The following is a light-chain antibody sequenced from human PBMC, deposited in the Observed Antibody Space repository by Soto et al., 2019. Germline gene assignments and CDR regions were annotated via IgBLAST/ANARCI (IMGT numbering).Light chain of an antibody. CDR1: SSNIGAGYD. CDR3: QSYDSGLGGWV. V-gene: IGLV1-40*01. CDR2: GNS. J-gene: IGLJ3*02. Sequence: QSVLTQPPSVSGAPGQRVTISCTESSSNIGAGYDVHWYQQLPGTAPKLLIYGNSNRPSGVPDRFSGSKSGTSASLAITGLQAEDEADYYCQSYDSGLGGWVFGGGTKLTVL.